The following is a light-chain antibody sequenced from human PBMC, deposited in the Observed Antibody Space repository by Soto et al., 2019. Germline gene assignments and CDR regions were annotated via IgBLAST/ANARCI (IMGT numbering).Light chain of an antibody. CDR1: QSVSSY. CDR3: QQYGSSPLT. J-gene: IGKJ4*01. V-gene: IGKV3-20*01. CDR2: DTS. Sequence: EIVLTQSPATLPLSVGERVTLPSRASQSVSSYLAWNQQTPGQAPSLLIYDTSNRATGTPDRFSGSGSGTDFTLTISRLEPEDFTVYYCQQYGSSPLTFGGGTTVEIK.